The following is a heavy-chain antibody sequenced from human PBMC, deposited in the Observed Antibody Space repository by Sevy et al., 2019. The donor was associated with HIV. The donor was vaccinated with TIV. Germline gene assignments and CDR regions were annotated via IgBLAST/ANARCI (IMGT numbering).Heavy chain of an antibody. CDR2: ISSSGAST. CDR1: GFTFSDRY. CDR3: ARVRKTYYDFWSGYYEGGFDC. V-gene: IGHV3-11*01. D-gene: IGHD3-3*01. Sequence: GGSLRLSCAASGFTFSDRYMSWIRQAPGEGLEWLSYISSSGASTDYADSVKGRFTISRDNAKNSLFLQMNSLRVEDGAVYYCARVRKTYYDFWSGYYEGGFDCWGQGTLVTVSS. J-gene: IGHJ4*02.